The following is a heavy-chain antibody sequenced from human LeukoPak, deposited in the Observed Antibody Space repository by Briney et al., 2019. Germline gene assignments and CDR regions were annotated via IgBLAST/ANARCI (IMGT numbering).Heavy chain of an antibody. Sequence: GGSLRLPCAASGFSFSTYAMSWVRQAPGKGLEWVSSISSGGISTYYADSVKGRFTVSRDNSKNTLYLQMNSLRAEDTAIYYCAKGGIYSSSPFDSWGQGTLVTVSS. CDR2: ISSGGIST. CDR3: AKGGIYSSSPFDS. J-gene: IGHJ4*02. V-gene: IGHV3-23*01. D-gene: IGHD2-21*01. CDR1: GFSFSTYA.